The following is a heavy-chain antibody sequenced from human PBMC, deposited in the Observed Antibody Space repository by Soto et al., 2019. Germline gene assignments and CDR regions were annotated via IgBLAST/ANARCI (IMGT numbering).Heavy chain of an antibody. Sequence: PGGSLRLSCAASGFPFSDYAMSWVRQAPGKGLEWVSVIYSGGSTYYADSVKGRFTISRDNSKNTLYLQMNSLRAEDTAVYYCARPNYYDSRDAFDIWGQGTMVTVSS. V-gene: IGHV3-66*04. CDR1: GFPFSDYA. D-gene: IGHD3-22*01. J-gene: IGHJ3*02. CDR2: IYSGGST. CDR3: ARPNYYDSRDAFDI.